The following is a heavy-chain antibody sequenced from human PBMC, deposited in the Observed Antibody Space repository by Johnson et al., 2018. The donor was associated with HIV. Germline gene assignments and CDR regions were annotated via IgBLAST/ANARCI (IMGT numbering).Heavy chain of an antibody. J-gene: IGHJ3*02. V-gene: IGHV3-30*04. D-gene: IGHD1/OR15-1a*01. Sequence: QVQLVESGGGVVQPGRSLRLSCAASGFTFSSYAMHWVRQAPGKGLEWVAVISYDGSNKYYADSVKGRFTISSDNSKNTLYLQMNSLRAEDTAVYYCARAHNWHSDAFDIWGQGTMVTVSS. CDR1: GFTFSSYA. CDR2: ISYDGSNK. CDR3: ARAHNWHSDAFDI.